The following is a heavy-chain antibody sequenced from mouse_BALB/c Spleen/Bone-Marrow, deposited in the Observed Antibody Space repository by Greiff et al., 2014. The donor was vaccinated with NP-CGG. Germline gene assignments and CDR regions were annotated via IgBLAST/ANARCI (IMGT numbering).Heavy chain of an antibody. Sequence: QLVESGPELVKPGASVKISCKVSGYTFTDYYINWVKQKPGQGLEWIGWIYPGSGNTKYNEKFKGKATLTVDTSSSTAYMQRRSLTSEDAAVYFCVRNGDPYWGQGTTLTVSS. CDR3: VRNGDPY. D-gene: IGHD4-1*01. CDR2: IYPGSGNT. V-gene: IGHV1-84*02. J-gene: IGHJ2*01. CDR1: GYTFTDYY.